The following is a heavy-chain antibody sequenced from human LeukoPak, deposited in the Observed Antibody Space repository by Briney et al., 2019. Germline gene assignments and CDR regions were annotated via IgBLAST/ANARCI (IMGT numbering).Heavy chain of an antibody. V-gene: IGHV4-4*02. J-gene: IGHJ4*02. CDR1: GGSISSDSW. CDR2: IYHSGST. D-gene: IGHD2-15*01. CDR3: ARGFCGGGDCYSPGE. Sequence: PSETLSLTCAVSGGSISSDSWWSWVRQPPGKGLEWIGEIYHSGSTNYNPSLRNLVTISLDKSKNQFSLKLSSVTAADTAVYYCARGFCGGGDCYSPGEWGQGTLVTVSS.